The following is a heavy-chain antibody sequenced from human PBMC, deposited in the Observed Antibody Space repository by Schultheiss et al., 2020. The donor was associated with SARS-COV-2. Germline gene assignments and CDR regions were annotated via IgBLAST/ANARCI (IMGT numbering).Heavy chain of an antibody. Sequence: GGSLRLSCAASGFTFSSYGMHWVRQAPGKGLEWVAVISYDGSNKYYADSVKRRFTISRDNAKNSLYLQMNSLRDEDTAVYYCARDRPYCSSTSCEGSYYYYGMDVWGQGTTVTVSS. J-gene: IGHJ6*02. D-gene: IGHD2-2*01. CDR2: ISYDGSNK. CDR3: ARDRPYCSSTSCEGSYYYYGMDV. CDR1: GFTFSSYG. V-gene: IGHV3-30*03.